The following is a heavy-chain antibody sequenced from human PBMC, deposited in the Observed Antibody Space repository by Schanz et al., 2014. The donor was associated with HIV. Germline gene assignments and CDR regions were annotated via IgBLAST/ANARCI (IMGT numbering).Heavy chain of an antibody. D-gene: IGHD6-19*01. CDR1: GFSFSIFG. J-gene: IGHJ4*02. Sequence: QVQLVESGGGVVQPGRSLRLSCAASGFSFSIFGMHWVRQAPGKGLEWVSTINGDRTYYTGSVKGRFTISRDNSKNTLYLQMNSLRAEDTAMYFCARETGGSGWYTLDYWGQGTLIAVSS. V-gene: IGHV3-NL1*01. CDR3: ARETGGSGWYTLDY. CDR2: INGDRT.